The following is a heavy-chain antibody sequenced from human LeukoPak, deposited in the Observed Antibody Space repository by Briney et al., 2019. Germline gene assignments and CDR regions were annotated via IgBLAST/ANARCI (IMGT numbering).Heavy chain of an antibody. CDR2: ISYDGSNK. CDR3: ARSAYDYGERRDGYKTGGDFDY. CDR1: GFTFSRYG. D-gene: IGHD5-24*01. J-gene: IGHJ4*02. Sequence: GGSLRLSCAASGFTFSRYGMHWVRQAPGKGLEWVTAISYDGSNKYYADSVKGRFTISRDNSKNTLYVQMNSLRAEDTAVYYCARSAYDYGERRDGYKTGGDFDYWGQGTLVTVSS. V-gene: IGHV3-30*04.